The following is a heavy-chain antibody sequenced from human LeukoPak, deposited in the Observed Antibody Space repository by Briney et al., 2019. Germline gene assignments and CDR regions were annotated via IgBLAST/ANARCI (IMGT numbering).Heavy chain of an antibody. CDR2: IYYSGNT. D-gene: IGHD6-19*01. V-gene: IGHV4-59*08. Sequence: SETLSLTCTVSGGSIFGSTYYWSWIRQPPGKGLEWIGYIYYSGNTNYNPSLKSRVTISVDTSKNQFSLKLSSVTAADTAVYYCARQVRTGVAGTPFFDYWGQGTLVTVSS. CDR1: GGSIFGSTYY. CDR3: ARQVRTGVAGTPFFDY. J-gene: IGHJ4*02.